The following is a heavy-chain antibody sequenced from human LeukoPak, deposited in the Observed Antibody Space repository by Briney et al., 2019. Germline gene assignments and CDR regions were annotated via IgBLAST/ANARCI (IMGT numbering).Heavy chain of an antibody. V-gene: IGHV3-23*01. CDR1: GFTFSSYA. Sequence: GGSLRLSCAASGFTFSSYAMSWVRQAPGKGLEWVSAISDSGGSTYYADSVKGRFTISRDNSKNTLYLQMNSLRAEDTAVYYCAKSNLYRWGFDYWGQGTLVTVSS. CDR2: ISDSGGST. CDR3: AKSNLYRWGFDY. D-gene: IGHD3-16*01. J-gene: IGHJ4*02.